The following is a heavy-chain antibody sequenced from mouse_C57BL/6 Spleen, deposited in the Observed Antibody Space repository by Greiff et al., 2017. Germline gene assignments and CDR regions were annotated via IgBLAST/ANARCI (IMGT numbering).Heavy chain of an antibody. V-gene: IGHV5-17*01. CDR3: ARDYGSSYVAY. D-gene: IGHD1-1*01. CDR1: GFTFSDYG. CDR2: ISSGSSTI. Sequence: EVQLVESGGGLVKPGGSLKLSCAASGFTFSDYGMHWVRQAPEKGLEWVAYISSGSSTIYYADTVKGRFTISRDNAKNTLFLQMTSLRAEDTAMYYGARDYGSSYVAYWGQGTLVTVSA. J-gene: IGHJ3*01.